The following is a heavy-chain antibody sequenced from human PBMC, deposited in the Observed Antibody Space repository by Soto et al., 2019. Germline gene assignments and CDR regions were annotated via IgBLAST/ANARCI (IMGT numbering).Heavy chain of an antibody. CDR2: INSDATTK. D-gene: IGHD6-19*01. CDR1: GFTFRSSW. J-gene: IGHJ4*02. CDR3: ARGPTGWYGYDY. Sequence: EVQLVESGGGLVQPGGSLRLSCVASGFTFRSSWMHCVRQAPGKGLVWVSRINSDATTKNYAEYAKGRFAIARDNAENTLSLQMDSLTAEDTAVYYCARGPTGWYGYDYWGKGTLLTVSS. V-gene: IGHV3-74*01.